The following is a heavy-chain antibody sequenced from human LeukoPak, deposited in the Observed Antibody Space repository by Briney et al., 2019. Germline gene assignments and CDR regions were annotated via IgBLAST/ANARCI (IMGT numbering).Heavy chain of an antibody. V-gene: IGHV5-51*01. J-gene: IGHJ4*02. CDR2: IYPGDSDT. CDR1: GYSFTSYW. D-gene: IGHD3-10*01. Sequence: GESLKISCKGSGYSFTSYWIGWVRQLPGKGLEWMGIIYPGDSDTRYSPSFQGQVTISADKSISTAYLQWSSLKASDTAMYYCARQGCLGYYGSGSPLDYWGQGTLVTVSS. CDR3: ARQGCLGYYGSGSPLDY.